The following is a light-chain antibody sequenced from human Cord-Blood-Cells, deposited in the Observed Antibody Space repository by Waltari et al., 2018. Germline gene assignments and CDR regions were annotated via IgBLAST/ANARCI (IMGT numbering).Light chain of an antibody. CDR3: CSYAGSSTPVV. CDR1: SSDVGRYNL. J-gene: IGLJ2*01. V-gene: IGLV2-23*01. Sequence: QSALTQPAYVSGSPGQSITISCSGPSSDVGRYNLVSCYQQPPAKAPTLMIYDGSKRPSGVSNRFSGSKSGNTASLTISGLQAEDEADYYCCSYAGSSTPVVFGGGTKLTVL. CDR2: DGS.